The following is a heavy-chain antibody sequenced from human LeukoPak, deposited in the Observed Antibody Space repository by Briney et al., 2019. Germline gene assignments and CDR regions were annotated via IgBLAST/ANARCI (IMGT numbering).Heavy chain of an antibody. CDR2: ISPYNAYT. CDR1: GYTTNTFG. CDR3: ANVAKGRYFYYYMDV. J-gene: IGHJ6*03. V-gene: IGHV1-18*01. D-gene: IGHD2-15*01. Sequence: ASVKVSCKASGYTTNTFGFTWVRQAPAQGLEGIGWISPYNAYTKYADRLQGRVTLTTDTSTTTSYMELRSLRSDDTALYFGANVAKGRYFYYYMDVWGKGTTVIVS.